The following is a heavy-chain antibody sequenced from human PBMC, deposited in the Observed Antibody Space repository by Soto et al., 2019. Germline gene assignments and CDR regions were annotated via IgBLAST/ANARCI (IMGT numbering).Heavy chain of an antibody. CDR1: GGSISSGYYY. CDR2: IYYSGST. D-gene: IGHD6-19*01. Sequence: LSLTCSVSGGSISSGYYYWSWIRQPPGKGLEWIGYIYYSGSTYYNPSLKSRVTISVDTSKNQFSLKLSSVTAADTAVYYCARGYSSGYNFDYWGQGTLVTVSS. CDR3: ARGYSSGYNFDY. V-gene: IGHV4-30-4*01. J-gene: IGHJ4*02.